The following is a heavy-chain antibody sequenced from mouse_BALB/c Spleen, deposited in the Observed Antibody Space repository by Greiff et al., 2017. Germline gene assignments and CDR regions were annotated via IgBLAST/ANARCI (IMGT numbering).Heavy chain of an antibody. V-gene: IGHV5-9-3*01. CDR1: RFTFSSYA. CDR2: ISSGGSYT. D-gene: IGHD1-1*01. J-gene: IGHJ2*01. CDR3: ARHGDYYGSSYFDY. Sequence: EVHLVESGGGLVKPGGSLKLSCAASRFTFSSYAMSWVRQTPEKRLEWVATISSGGSYTYYPDSVKGRFTISRDNAKNTLYLQMSSLRSEDTAMYYCARHGDYYGSSYFDYWGQGTTLTVSS.